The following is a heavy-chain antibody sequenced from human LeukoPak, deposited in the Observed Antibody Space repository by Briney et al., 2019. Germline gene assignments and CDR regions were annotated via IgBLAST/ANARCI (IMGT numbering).Heavy chain of an antibody. CDR2: IYYSGST. V-gene: IGHV4-30-4*01. CDR3: ARDMTTVTTAGYYYGMDV. Sequence: SETLSLTCTVSGGSISSGDYYWSWIRQPPGKGLEWIGYIYYSGSTYYNPSLKSRVTISVDTSKNQFSLKLSSVTAADTAVNYCARDMTTVTTAGYYYGMDVWGQGTTVTVSS. J-gene: IGHJ6*02. D-gene: IGHD4-17*01. CDR1: GGSISSGDYY.